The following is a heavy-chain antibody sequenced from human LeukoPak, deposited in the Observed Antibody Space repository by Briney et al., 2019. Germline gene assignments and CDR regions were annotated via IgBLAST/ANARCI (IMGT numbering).Heavy chain of an antibody. V-gene: IGHV1-2*02. CDR1: GYTFTGYY. J-gene: IGHJ3*02. D-gene: IGHD3-22*01. Sequence: GASVKVSCKASGYTFTGYYIHWVRQAPGQGLEWMGWINPNSGGTNYAQRFQGRVTMTRDTSISTVYMELSRLRSDDTAFYYCARAGVWDYNDSSGYHNGAFDIWGQGTMVTVSS. CDR3: ARAGVWDYNDSSGYHNGAFDI. CDR2: INPNSGGT.